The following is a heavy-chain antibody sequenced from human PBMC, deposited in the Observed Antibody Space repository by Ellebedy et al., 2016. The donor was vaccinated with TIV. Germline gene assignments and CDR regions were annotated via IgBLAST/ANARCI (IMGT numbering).Heavy chain of an antibody. CDR2: IYYSGST. V-gene: IGHV4-39*01. Sequence: SETLSLXXTVSGGSISSSSYYWGWIRQPPGKGLEWIGSIYYSGSTYYNPSLKSRVTISVDTSKNQFSLKLSSVTAADTAVYYCARGEQWLATFDYWGQGTLVTVSS. J-gene: IGHJ4*02. D-gene: IGHD6-19*01. CDR3: ARGEQWLATFDY. CDR1: GGSISSSSYY.